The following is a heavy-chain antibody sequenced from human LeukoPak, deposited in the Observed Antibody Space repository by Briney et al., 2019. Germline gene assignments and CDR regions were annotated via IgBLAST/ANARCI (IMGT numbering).Heavy chain of an antibody. J-gene: IGHJ4*02. CDR3: AKADHVATTTPDY. CDR1: GFIFSSYA. V-gene: IGHV3-23*01. CDR2: ISGSGGST. D-gene: IGHD5-12*01. Sequence: GGSLRLSCAASGFIFSSYAMSWVRQAPGKGLEWVSAISGSGGSTYYADSVKGRFTISRDNSKNTLYLQMNSLRAEDTAVYYCAKADHVATTTPDYWGQGTLVTVSS.